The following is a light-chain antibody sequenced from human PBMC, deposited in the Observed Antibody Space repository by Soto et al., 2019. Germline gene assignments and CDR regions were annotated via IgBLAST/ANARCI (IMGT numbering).Light chain of an antibody. J-gene: IGKJ1*01. CDR3: QQYTNWPQT. Sequence: PGERVTLSCRASQSVSSSYLTWYQQKPGQAPRLLIYGASTRATGIPARFSGSGSGTDFTLTISSLQPEDFAVYYCQQYTNWPQTFGQGTKVDIK. CDR1: QSVSSSY. V-gene: IGKV3D-7*01. CDR2: GAS.